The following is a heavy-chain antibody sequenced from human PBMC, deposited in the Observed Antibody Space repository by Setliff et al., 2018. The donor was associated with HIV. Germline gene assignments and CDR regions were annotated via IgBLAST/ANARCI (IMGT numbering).Heavy chain of an antibody. D-gene: IGHD3-10*01. CDR1: GGSISSSTYY. CDR3: ARGGTMVRGPDS. J-gene: IGHJ4*02. V-gene: IGHV4-39*01. Sequence: SETLSLTCTVSGGSISSSTYYWGWIRQPPGKGLEWIGNIYYSGSSYYNPSLRSRVTISADTSKNQFSLKLKSVAAADTAVYYCARGGTMVRGPDSWGQGTLVTVSS. CDR2: IYYSGSS.